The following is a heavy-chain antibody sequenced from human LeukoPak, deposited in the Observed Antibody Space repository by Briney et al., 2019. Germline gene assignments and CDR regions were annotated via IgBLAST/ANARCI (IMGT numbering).Heavy chain of an antibody. CDR3: ARGRGSDGYYFDY. CDR2: IWYDGSNK. D-gene: IGHD5-24*01. V-gene: IGHV3-33*01. J-gene: IGHJ4*02. Sequence: GGSLRLSCAASGFTFSSYGMHWVRQAPGKGLEWVAVIWYDGSNKYYEDSVKGRFTISRDNSKNTLYLQMNSLRAEDTAVYYCARGRGSDGYYFDYWGQGTLVTVSS. CDR1: GFTFSSYG.